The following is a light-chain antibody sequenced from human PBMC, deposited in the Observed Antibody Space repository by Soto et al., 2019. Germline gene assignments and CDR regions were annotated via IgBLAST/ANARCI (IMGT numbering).Light chain of an antibody. V-gene: IGLV4-69*01. CDR3: QTWGTGIHWV. CDR1: SGNSSYA. CDR2: LNSDGSH. J-gene: IGLJ3*02. Sequence: QPVLTQSPSASASLGASVKLTCTLSSGNSSYAIAWHQQQPEKGPRYLMKLNSDGSHSKGDGIPDRFSGSSSGAERYLTISSLQSEDEADYYCQTWGTGIHWVFGGGTKLTVL.